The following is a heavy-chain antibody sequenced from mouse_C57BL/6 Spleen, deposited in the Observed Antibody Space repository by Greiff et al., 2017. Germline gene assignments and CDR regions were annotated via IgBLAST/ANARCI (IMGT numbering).Heavy chain of an antibody. V-gene: IGHV1-59*01. CDR2: IDPSDSYT. D-gene: IGHD1-1*01. Sequence: VQLQQPGAELVRPGTSVKLSCKASGYTFTSYWMHWVKQRPGQGLEWIGVIDPSDSYTNYNQKFKGKATLTVDTSSSTAYMQLSSLTSEDSAVYYCARGRTTVVATGDYWGQGTTLTVSS. CDR1: GYTFTSYW. J-gene: IGHJ2*01. CDR3: ARGRTTVVATGDY.